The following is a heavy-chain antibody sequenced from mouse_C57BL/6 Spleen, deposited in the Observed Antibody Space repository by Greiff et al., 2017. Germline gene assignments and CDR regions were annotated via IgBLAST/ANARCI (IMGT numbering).Heavy chain of an antibody. CDR1: GYTFTSYG. CDR2: IHPRSGNT. CDR3: ARDYGSSYGFAY. D-gene: IGHD1-1*01. J-gene: IGHJ3*01. V-gene: IGHV1-81*01. Sequence: VQLVESGAELARPGASVKLSCKTSGYTFTSYGISWVKQRTGQGLEWIGEIHPRSGNTYYNEKFKGKATLTADKSSSTAYMELRSLTSEDSAVYFCARDYGSSYGFAYWGQGTLVTVSA.